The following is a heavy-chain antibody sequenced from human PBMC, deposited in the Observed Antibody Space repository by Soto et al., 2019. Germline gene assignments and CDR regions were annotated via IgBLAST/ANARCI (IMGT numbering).Heavy chain of an antibody. V-gene: IGHV3-30-3*01. D-gene: IGHD3-3*01. Sequence: ESGGGVVQPGRSLRLSCAASGFTFSSYAMHWVRQAPGKGLEWVAVISYDGSNKYYADSVKGRFTISRDNSKNTLYLQMNSLRAEDTAVYYCARAFDFWSGYYPDWGQGTLVTVSS. J-gene: IGHJ4*02. CDR3: ARAFDFWSGYYPD. CDR1: GFTFSSYA. CDR2: ISYDGSNK.